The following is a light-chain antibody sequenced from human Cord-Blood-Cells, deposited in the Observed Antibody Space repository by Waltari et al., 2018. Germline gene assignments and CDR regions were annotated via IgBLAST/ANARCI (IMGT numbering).Light chain of an antibody. Sequence: DIQMTQSPSSLSASVGDRVTITCRASQRISSSLNWYQQKPGNAPKPLIYAASSWQSGGPSGCSGSGYGTYFTLTISSLQPEDFATYYSQESDSTPRTFGQGTKVEIK. J-gene: IGKJ1*01. CDR2: AAS. CDR3: QESDSTPRT. V-gene: IGKV1-39*01. CDR1: QRISSS.